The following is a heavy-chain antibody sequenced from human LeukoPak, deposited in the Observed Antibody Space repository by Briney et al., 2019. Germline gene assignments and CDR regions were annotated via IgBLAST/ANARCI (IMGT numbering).Heavy chain of an antibody. CDR2: ISYDGSNK. V-gene: IGHV3-30*18. CDR3: AKVGRWFGEFPFDY. Sequence: GGSLRLSCGAAGFTFSDYGMNWVRQAPGKGLEWVAVISYDGSNKYYADSVKGRFTISRDNSKNTLYLQMNSLRAEDTAVYYCAKVGRWFGEFPFDYWGQGTLVTVSS. J-gene: IGHJ4*02. D-gene: IGHD3-10*01. CDR1: GFTFSDYG.